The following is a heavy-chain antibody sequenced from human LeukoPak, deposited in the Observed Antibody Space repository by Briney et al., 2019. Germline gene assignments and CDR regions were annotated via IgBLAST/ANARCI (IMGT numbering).Heavy chain of an antibody. CDR3: ARDPSNTSGWSPYFDY. D-gene: IGHD6-13*01. CDR1: LYIYTNHG. Sequence: SVKDSRKCSLYIYTNHGITGVGPARAQGGEWVGWICAYNRDTRFAQNFQGRVTLITESSTNTAYMELRSLRSDDTAIYYCARDPSNTSGWSPYFDYWGQGTLVTVSA. CDR2: ICAYNRDT. J-gene: IGHJ4*02. V-gene: IGHV1-18*04.